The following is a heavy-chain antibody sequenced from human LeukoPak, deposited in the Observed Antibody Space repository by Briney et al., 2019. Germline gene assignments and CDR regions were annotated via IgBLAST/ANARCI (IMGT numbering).Heavy chain of an antibody. Sequence: GRSLRLSCAASGFSFSSLPMHWVRQAPGKGLEWVAFISYDESNKYYADSVKGRFTISRDNAKNSLYLQMNSLRAEDTALYYCAKDISYSSQAGRFDYWGQGTLVTVSS. V-gene: IGHV3-30*04. D-gene: IGHD3-16*01. CDR1: GFSFSSLP. CDR3: AKDISYSSQAGRFDY. CDR2: ISYDESNK. J-gene: IGHJ4*02.